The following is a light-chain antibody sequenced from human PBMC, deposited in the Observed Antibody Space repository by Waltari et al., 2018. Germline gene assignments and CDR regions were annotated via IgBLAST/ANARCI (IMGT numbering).Light chain of an antibody. V-gene: IGKV3-20*01. Sequence: EIVLTQSPGTLSLFIGERATLSCRTSQSVSGSYLAWYLQKRGQAPRLLIYGASSRAARIPDRISGSQCGTDFTLGITRLAPEDFAVYYCQQYDTSPTTFSRGTKVEIK. CDR3: QQYDTSPTT. J-gene: IGKJ1*01. CDR2: GAS. CDR1: QSVSGSY.